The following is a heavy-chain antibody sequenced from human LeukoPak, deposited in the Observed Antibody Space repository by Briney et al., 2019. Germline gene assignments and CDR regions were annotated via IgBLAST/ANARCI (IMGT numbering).Heavy chain of an antibody. Sequence: PGGSLRLSCAASGFTFSSYSMNWVRQAPGKGLEWVSSISSSSSYIYYADSVKGRFTISRDNAKNTLYLQMNSLRAEDTAVYYCAKDLVGYQLSMNWFDPWGQGTLVTVSS. CDR1: GFTFSSYS. J-gene: IGHJ5*02. CDR3: AKDLVGYQLSMNWFDP. D-gene: IGHD2-2*01. V-gene: IGHV3-21*01. CDR2: ISSSSSYI.